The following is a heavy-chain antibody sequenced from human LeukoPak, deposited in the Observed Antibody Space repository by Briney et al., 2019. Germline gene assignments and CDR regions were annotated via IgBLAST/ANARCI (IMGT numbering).Heavy chain of an antibody. CDR1: GYTFTSYG. J-gene: IGHJ1*01. CDR3: TRDPYAYSQY. D-gene: IGHD4-17*01. Sequence: ASVKVSCKASGYTFTSYGINWVRQAPGQGFEWMGWINPDSGNAGYGQKFQGRLTMTRDASISTAYMELSSLRSEDTAFYYCTRDPYAYSQYWGQGTLVTVSS. V-gene: IGHV1-8*01. CDR2: INPDSGNA.